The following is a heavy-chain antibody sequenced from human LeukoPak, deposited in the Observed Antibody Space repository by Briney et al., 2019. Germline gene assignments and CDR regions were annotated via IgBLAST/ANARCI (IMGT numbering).Heavy chain of an antibody. CDR3: TTDGVGVEGATYDN. Sequence: PGGSLRLSCAASGFAFINAWMAWVRQAPGKGLEWVGRIKAKAHGGTIEYAAPVKGRFTISRDDSKNTLYLQMNSLKTEDTAVYYCTTDGVGVEGATYDNWGQGTLVSVSS. CDR2: IKAKAHGGTI. D-gene: IGHD1-26*01. V-gene: IGHV3-15*01. J-gene: IGHJ4*02. CDR1: GFAFINAW.